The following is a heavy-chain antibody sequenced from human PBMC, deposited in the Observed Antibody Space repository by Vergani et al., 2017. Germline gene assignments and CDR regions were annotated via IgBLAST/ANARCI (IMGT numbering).Heavy chain of an antibody. V-gene: IGHV3-11*01. J-gene: IGHJ3*02. Sequence: QVQLVESGGGLDKPGGSLRLSCAASGFTFSDYYMSWIRPAPGKGLEWVSYISRSGSTIYYADAVKGRFTISRDNAKNSLYLQMNSVRAEDTALYYCAKDIFRGPRGGAVDIWGQGTMVTVSS. CDR3: AKDIFRGPRGGAVDI. CDR2: ISRSGSTI. D-gene: IGHD2/OR15-2a*01. CDR1: GFTFSDYY.